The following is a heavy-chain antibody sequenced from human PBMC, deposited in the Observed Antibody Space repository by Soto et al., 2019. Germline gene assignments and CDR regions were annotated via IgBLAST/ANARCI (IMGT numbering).Heavy chain of an antibody. CDR1: GYTFTTYW. CDR2: IYPGDSDS. J-gene: IGHJ6*02. D-gene: IGHD2-15*01. V-gene: IGHV5-51*01. CDR3: ARHKGYCSSTSCYGMDV. Sequence: XESLNISCEGSGYTFTTYWVAWVRQMPGKGLEWVGSIYPGDSDSRYNPSVQGQVTISADRSISTAYLQWNSLKASDTAMYFCARHKGYCSSTSCYGMDVWGQGTTVTVSS.